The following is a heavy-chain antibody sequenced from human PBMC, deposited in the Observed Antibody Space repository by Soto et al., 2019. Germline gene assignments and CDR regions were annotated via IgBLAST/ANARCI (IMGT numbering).Heavy chain of an antibody. J-gene: IGHJ3*02. D-gene: IGHD2-2*01. V-gene: IGHV3-7*01. CDR3: ARDIVVVPAAMGFYYGSGSYAFDI. CDR2: IKQDGSEK. Sequence: GGSLRLSCAASGFTFSSYWMSWVRQAPGKGLEWVANIKQDGSEKYYVDSVKGRFTISRDNAKNSLYLQMNSLRAEDTAVYYCARDIVVVPAAMGFYYGSGSYAFDIWGQGTMVTVSS. CDR1: GFTFSSYW.